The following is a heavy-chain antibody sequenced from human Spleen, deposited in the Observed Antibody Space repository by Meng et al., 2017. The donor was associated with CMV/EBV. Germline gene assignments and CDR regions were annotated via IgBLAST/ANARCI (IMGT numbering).Heavy chain of an antibody. D-gene: IGHD2-15*01. J-gene: IGHJ4*02. Sequence: SETLSLTCAVYGGSFSGYYWSWIRQPPGKGLEWIGEINHSGSTNYNPSLKSRVTISVDTSKNQFSLKLSSVTAADTAVYYCARGFRRILYYFDYWGQGTLVTVSS. CDR2: INHSGST. V-gene: IGHV4-34*01. CDR1: GGSFSGYY. CDR3: ARGFRRILYYFDY.